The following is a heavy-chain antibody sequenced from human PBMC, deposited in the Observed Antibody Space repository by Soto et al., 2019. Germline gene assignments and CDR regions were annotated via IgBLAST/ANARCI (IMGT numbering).Heavy chain of an antibody. CDR1: GYTFTTTY. Sequence: QVHLVQSGAEVKNPGASVKVSCKASGYTFTTTYITWVRQAPGQGLERMGWISAYNGKTKYARNFEGRVTMPTDTSTSTAYVDLMSVRYDDTAVYYCGRVPDYYDCGRYAARIDCWGQGTLVTVSS. CDR2: ISAYNGKT. J-gene: IGHJ4*02. D-gene: IGHD3-22*01. CDR3: GRVPDYYDCGRYAARIDC. V-gene: IGHV1-18*01.